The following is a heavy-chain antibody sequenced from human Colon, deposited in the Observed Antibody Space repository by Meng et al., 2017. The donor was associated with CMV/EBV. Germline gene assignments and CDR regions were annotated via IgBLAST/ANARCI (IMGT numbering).Heavy chain of an antibody. Sequence: GSLRLSCAVYGGSFSGYYWSWIRQPPGKGLEWIGEINHSGSTNYNPSLKSRVTISVDTSKNQFSLKLSSVTAADTAVYYCARERAITIFTGAGGYFDYWGQGTLVTVSS. V-gene: IGHV4-34*01. CDR3: ARERAITIFTGAGGYFDY. D-gene: IGHD3-3*01. CDR1: GGSFSGYY. J-gene: IGHJ4*02. CDR2: INHSGST.